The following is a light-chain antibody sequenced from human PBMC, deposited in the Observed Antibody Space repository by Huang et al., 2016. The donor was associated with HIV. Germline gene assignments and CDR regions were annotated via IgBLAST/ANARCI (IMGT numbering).Light chain of an antibody. CDR1: QSIGGN. CDR3: QQYNDWPT. J-gene: IGKJ1*01. Sequence: EIVMTQSPATLSVSPGQRITLSCRASQSIGGNLAWYQHKPGQAPSLLIYGASTRATVIPARFRCSESATEFTLTISSLQPEDFAVYYCQQYNDWPTFGQGTKVEIK. CDR2: GAS. V-gene: IGKV3-15*01.